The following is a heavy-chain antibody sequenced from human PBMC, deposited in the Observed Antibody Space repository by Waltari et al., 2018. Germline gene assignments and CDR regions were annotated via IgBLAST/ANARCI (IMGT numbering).Heavy chain of an antibody. V-gene: IGHV3-21*01. CDR2: ISSSSSYI. J-gene: IGHJ6*03. CDR1: GFTFSSYS. Sequence: EVQLVESGGGLVKPGGSLRLSCAASGFTFSSYSMNWVRQAPGKGREWVSSISSSSSYIYYADSVKGRFTISRDNAKNSLYLQMNSLRAEDTAVYYCARDDFWTRYYYYYYMDVWGKGTTVTVSS. CDR3: ARDDFWTRYYYYYYMDV. D-gene: IGHD3-3*01.